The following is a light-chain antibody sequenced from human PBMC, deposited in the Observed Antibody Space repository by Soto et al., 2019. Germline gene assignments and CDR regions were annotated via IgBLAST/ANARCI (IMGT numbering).Light chain of an antibody. Sequence: QAVVTQPASVSGSPGQSITISCTGTSSDVGAYGYVSWYQQHPGKAPKLMIYEVSYRPSGVSNRFSGSKSGNAASLTISWLQAEDESDYYCSSYTTSSTVVFGGGTQLTVL. CDR2: EVS. CDR3: SSYTTSSTVV. J-gene: IGLJ2*01. V-gene: IGLV2-14*01. CDR1: SSDVGAYGY.